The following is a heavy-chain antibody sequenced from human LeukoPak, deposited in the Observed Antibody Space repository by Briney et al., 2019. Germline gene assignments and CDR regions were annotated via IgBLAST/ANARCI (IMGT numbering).Heavy chain of an antibody. CDR2: IYYSGST. CDR1: GGSISSSSYY. Sequence: SETLSLTCTVSGGSISSSSYYWGWIRQPPGKGLEWIGSIYYSGSTYYNPSLKSRVTISVDTSKNQFSLKLSSVTAADTAVYYCARHDFWSGYPFAYWGQGTLVTVSS. V-gene: IGHV4-39*01. CDR3: ARHDFWSGYPFAY. J-gene: IGHJ4*02. D-gene: IGHD3-3*01.